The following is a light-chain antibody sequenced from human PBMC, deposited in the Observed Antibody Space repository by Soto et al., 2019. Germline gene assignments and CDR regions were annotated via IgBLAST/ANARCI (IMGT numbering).Light chain of an antibody. CDR2: AAS. J-gene: IGKJ1*01. V-gene: IGKV1-27*01. CDR1: QGINSY. Sequence: DVQLTQSPSSLSASVGDRISITCRASQGINSYVAWYQQKPGRSPTILIYAASTLESGVPSRFSGSGSDTDFTLTISGLQPEDPGIYYCQNYKSLSRRFGRAFGQGTKVEIK. CDR3: QNYKSLSRRFGRA.